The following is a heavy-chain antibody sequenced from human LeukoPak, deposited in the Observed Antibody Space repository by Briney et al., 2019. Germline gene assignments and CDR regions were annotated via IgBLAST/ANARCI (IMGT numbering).Heavy chain of an antibody. Sequence: ASVKVSCNASRYTFSNSDINWVRQATGQGLEWMGWMNPNIGNTGYAQKLQGRVTITRNASISTAYMELSSLRSEDTAVYYCARGKPLGAGAFDIWGQGTTATVSS. J-gene: IGHJ3*02. D-gene: IGHD3-16*01. CDR3: ARGKPLGAGAFDI. V-gene: IGHV1-8*03. CDR1: RYTFSNSD. CDR2: MNPNIGNT.